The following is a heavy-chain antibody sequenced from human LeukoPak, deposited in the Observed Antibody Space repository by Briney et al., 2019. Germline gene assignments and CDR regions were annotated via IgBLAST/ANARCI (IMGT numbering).Heavy chain of an antibody. CDR2: ISSSSSYI. J-gene: IGHJ4*02. CDR1: GFTFSSYS. Sequence: GGSLRLSCAASGFTFSSYSKNWVRQAPGKGLEWVSSISSSSSYIYYADSVKGRFTISRDNAKNSLYLQMNSLRAEDTAVYYCASPSNIAAAGHYWGQGTLVTVSS. D-gene: IGHD6-13*01. V-gene: IGHV3-21*01. CDR3: ASPSNIAAAGHY.